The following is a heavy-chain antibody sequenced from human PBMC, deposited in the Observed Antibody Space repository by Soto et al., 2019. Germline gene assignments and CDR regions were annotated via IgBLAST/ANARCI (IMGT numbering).Heavy chain of an antibody. Sequence: EEQLVESGGGLVQPGGSLRLSCAASGFTFSTYSMNWVRQAPGKGLEWVSYISSRSYTIYYVDSVKGRFTISRDNAKNSLYLQMNSLRDEDTAVYYCARGGSSSDNGMDVWGQGTTVTVSS. CDR2: ISSRSYTI. CDR3: ARGGSSSDNGMDV. J-gene: IGHJ6*02. V-gene: IGHV3-48*02. CDR1: GFTFSTYS. D-gene: IGHD6-6*01.